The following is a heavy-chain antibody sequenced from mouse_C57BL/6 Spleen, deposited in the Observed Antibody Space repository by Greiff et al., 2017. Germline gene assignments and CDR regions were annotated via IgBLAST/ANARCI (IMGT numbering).Heavy chain of an antibody. CDR1: GYTFTSYD. CDR3: ARGSYYGSSPFAY. CDR2: IYPSAGST. J-gene: IGHJ3*01. V-gene: IGHV1-85*01. D-gene: IGHD1-1*01. Sequence: VQLQQSGPELVKPGASVKLSCKASGYTFTSYDINWVKQRPGQGLEWIGWIYPSAGSTKYNEKFKGQATLTVDTSSSTAYMELHSLTSEDSAVYFCARGSYYGSSPFAYWGQGTLVTVSA.